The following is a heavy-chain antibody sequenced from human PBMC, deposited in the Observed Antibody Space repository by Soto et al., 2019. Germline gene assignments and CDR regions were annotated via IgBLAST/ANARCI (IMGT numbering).Heavy chain of an antibody. Sequence: SETLSLTCTVSGGSLSSFYWGWIRRPPGKGLEWIGYIYHSGTTRYNSSLKSRVTMSVDSSKNEFSLKLTSVTAADTATSYCARVHKEERVTVPAAYYDHWGHGPLVTVSS. CDR1: GGSLSSFY. CDR2: IYHSGTT. J-gene: IGHJ4*01. CDR3: ARVHKEERVTVPAAYYDH. V-gene: IGHV4-59*01. D-gene: IGHD2-2*01.